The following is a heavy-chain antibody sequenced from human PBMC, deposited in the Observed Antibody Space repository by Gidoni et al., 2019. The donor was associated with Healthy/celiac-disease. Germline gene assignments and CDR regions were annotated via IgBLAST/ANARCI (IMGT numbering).Heavy chain of an antibody. Sequence: QVQLQQSGAALLKPSETLSPTSSVYGGSFSCYYWSWLRQPPGKGLEWIGETNHSGRPNHNPSLKGRVTISVDTSKNQFSLKLSSVTAADTAVYYCARGPRGGSYYSGWFDPWGQGTLVTVSS. D-gene: IGHD3-10*01. J-gene: IGHJ5*02. CDR1: GGSFSCYY. CDR2: TNHSGRP. CDR3: ARGPRGGSYYSGWFDP. V-gene: IGHV4-34*01.